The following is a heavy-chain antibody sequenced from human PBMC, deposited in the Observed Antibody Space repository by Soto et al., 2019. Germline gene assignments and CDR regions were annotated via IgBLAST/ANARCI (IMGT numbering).Heavy chain of an antibody. Sequence: QVQLVESGGGVVQPGRSLRLSCAASGFTFSSYGMHWVRQVPGKGLEWVAVIWYDGSNKYYADSVKGRFTISRDNSKNTLYLQMNSLRAEDTAVYYCASSNSGSYLDYWGQGTLVTVSS. CDR3: ASSNSGSYLDY. V-gene: IGHV3-33*01. CDR2: IWYDGSNK. D-gene: IGHD1-26*01. J-gene: IGHJ4*02. CDR1: GFTFSSYG.